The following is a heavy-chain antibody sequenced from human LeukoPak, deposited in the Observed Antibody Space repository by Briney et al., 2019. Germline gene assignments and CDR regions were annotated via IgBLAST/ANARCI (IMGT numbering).Heavy chain of an antibody. CDR1: GDSISTSSYY. J-gene: IGHJ4*02. D-gene: IGHD6-13*01. CDR3: ARGVIATGGNDFDY. V-gene: IGHV4-39*07. Sequence: SETLSLTCTVSGDSISTSSYYWGWIRQPPGKGLEWIGSIYYTGSTYYNPSLKSRVTISVDTSKNQFSLKLSSVTAADTAFYYCARGVIATGGNDFDYWGQGTLVNGSS. CDR2: IYYTGST.